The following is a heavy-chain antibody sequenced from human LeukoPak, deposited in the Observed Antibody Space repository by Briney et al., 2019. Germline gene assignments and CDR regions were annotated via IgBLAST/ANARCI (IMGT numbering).Heavy chain of an antibody. Sequence: ASVTVSFKASGYTFIAYAMHWVRQAPGQRLEWMGWINAGNGDTKYSQKFQGRVTITRNTSASTAYMELSSLRSEDTAVYYCARQNFGSVRWFDPWGQGTLVTVSS. CDR3: ARQNFGSVRWFDP. D-gene: IGHD3-10*01. J-gene: IGHJ5*02. CDR1: GYTFIAYA. V-gene: IGHV1-3*01. CDR2: INAGNGDT.